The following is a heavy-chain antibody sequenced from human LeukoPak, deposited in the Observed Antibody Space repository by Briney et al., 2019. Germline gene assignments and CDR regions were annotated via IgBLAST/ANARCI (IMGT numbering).Heavy chain of an antibody. J-gene: IGHJ6*03. D-gene: IGHD3-22*01. CDR1: GGSFSGHY. Sequence: SETLSLTCAVYGGSFSGHYWSWIRQPPGKGLEWIGYIYYSGSTNYNPSLKSRVTISVDTSKNQFSLKLSSVTAADTAVYYCARGGHYDSSGYPYYYYYYMDVWGKGTTVTISS. V-gene: IGHV4-59*11. CDR2: IYYSGST. CDR3: ARGGHYDSSGYPYYYYYYMDV.